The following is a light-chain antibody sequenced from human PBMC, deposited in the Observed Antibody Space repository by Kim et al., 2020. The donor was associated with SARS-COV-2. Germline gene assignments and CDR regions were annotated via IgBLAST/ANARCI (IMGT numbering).Light chain of an antibody. Sequence: SYELTQPLSVSVALGQTARITCGGDNIGSKTVHWFQQKPGQAPGVVIYRDTNWPSGIPERFSGSNSGNTATLTISRAQAGDEADYYCQVWDSSSWVFGGGTQLTVL. CDR3: QVWDSSSWV. CDR2: RDT. J-gene: IGLJ3*02. V-gene: IGLV3-9*01. CDR1: NIGSKT.